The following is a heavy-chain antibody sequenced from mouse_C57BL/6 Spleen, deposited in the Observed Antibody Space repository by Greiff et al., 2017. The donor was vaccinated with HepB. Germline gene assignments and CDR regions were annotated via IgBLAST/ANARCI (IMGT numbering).Heavy chain of an antibody. CDR2: IDPENGDT. CDR3: TTGEIYYGYEFAY. J-gene: IGHJ3*01. V-gene: IGHV14-4*01. D-gene: IGHD2-2*01. CDR1: GFNIKDDY. Sequence: EVQLQQSGAELVRPGASVKLSCTASGFNIKDDYMHWVKQRPEQGLEWIGWIDPENGDTEYASKFQGKATITADTSSNTAYLQLSSLTSEDTAVYYCTTGEIYYGYEFAYWGQGTLVTVSA.